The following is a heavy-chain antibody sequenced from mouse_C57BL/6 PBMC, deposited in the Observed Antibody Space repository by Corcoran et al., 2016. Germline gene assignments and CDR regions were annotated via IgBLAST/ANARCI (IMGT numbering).Heavy chain of an antibody. CDR3: APGIYYYGSSPFAY. D-gene: IGHD1-1*01. Sequence: EVQLQQSGPELVKPGASVKISCKASGYTFTDYYMNWVKQSHGKSLEWIGDINPNNGGTSYNQKFKGKATLTVDKSSSTAYMELRSLTSEDSAVYYCAPGIYYYGSSPFAYWGQGTLVTVSA. CDR1: GYTFTDYY. CDR2: INPNNGGT. J-gene: IGHJ3*01. V-gene: IGHV1-26*01.